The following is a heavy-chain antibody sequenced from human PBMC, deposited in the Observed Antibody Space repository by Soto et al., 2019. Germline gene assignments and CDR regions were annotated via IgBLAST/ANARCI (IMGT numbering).Heavy chain of an antibody. J-gene: IGHJ4*01. CDR3: VRKYPGTRPFDY. D-gene: IGHD2-2*01. CDR1: GFTFNSYA. CDR2: IGTDGNT. V-gene: IGHV3-23*01. Sequence: GGSLRLSCAASGFTFNSYAMNWVRQAPGKGLAWVSAIGTDGNTYYANSVKGRFTISRDNSRTTLYLQMNSLRVEDTALYYCVRKYPGTRPFDYWGKGSRVTVSS.